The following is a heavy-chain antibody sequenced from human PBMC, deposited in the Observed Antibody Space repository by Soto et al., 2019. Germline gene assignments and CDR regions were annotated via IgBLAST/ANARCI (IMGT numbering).Heavy chain of an antibody. CDR3: ARVRAYCSGTPCYPPYYGLDV. D-gene: IGHD2-2*01. CDR1: GFTFRSYS. CDR2: ITISSGTI. V-gene: IGHV3-48*02. Sequence: PGGSLRLSCAASGFTFRSYSMNWVRQAPGKGLDWISYITISSGTIYYADSVKGRFTISRDNDKNSVYLQMDSLRDEDTAVYYCARVRAYCSGTPCYPPYYGLDVWGQGTTVAVSS. J-gene: IGHJ6*02.